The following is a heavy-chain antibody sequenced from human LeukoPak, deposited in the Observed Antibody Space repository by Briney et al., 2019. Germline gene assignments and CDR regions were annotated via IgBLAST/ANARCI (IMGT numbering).Heavy chain of an antibody. CDR2: IYTSGST. Sequence: SQTLSLTCTLSGDSISIGSYYCGSIRQPAGEGLELIGCIYTSGSTTYHPSLKSQVTISVVTSKSQFSLKLSPVTAEDTAVYDCARETGITIFGVVIRTYFYFDYWGQGTLVTVSS. J-gene: IGHJ4*02. CDR1: GDSISIGSYY. D-gene: IGHD3-3*01. V-gene: IGHV4-61*02. CDR3: ARETGITIFGVVIRTYFYFDY.